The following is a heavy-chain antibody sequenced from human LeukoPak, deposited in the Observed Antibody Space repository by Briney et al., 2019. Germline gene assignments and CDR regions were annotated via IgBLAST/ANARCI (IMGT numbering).Heavy chain of an antibody. CDR1: GYTFTSYY. Sequence: ASVKVSCKASGYTFTSYYMHWVRQAPGQGLEWMGIINPSGGSTRYAQKFQGRVTMTRDTSTSTVYMELSSLRSEDTAVYYCARNPVTAKYFDYWGQGTLVTVSS. V-gene: IGHV1-46*01. D-gene: IGHD2-21*02. CDR3: ARNPVTAKYFDY. J-gene: IGHJ4*02. CDR2: INPSGGST.